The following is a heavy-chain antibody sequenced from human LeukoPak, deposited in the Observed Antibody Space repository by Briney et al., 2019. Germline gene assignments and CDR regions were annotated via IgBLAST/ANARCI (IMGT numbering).Heavy chain of an antibody. CDR2: IIPILGIA. Sequence: GASVKVSCKASGGTFSSYAISWVRQAPGQGLEWMGRIIPILGIANYAQKFQGRVTITADKSTSTAYMELSSLRSEDTAVYYCARDEPGYSFGYWGQGTLVTVSS. V-gene: IGHV1-69*04. D-gene: IGHD5-18*01. CDR1: GGTFSSYA. CDR3: ARDEPGYSFGY. J-gene: IGHJ4*02.